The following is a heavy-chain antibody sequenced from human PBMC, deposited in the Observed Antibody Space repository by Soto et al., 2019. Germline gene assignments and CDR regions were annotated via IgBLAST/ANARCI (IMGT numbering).Heavy chain of an antibody. V-gene: IGHV1-2*04. CDR3: VRSPADFRYGLDV. Sequence: QAQLVQSGADVKKPGASVKVSCKASGYSFTDHYMHWVRQAPGQGLEWLGWINPNTGVPHFAQKFQGWVTMTRDTSINTAYMELTRLKSDDTAFYYCVRSPADFRYGLDVWGQGTTVTVSS. CDR2: INPNTGVP. J-gene: IGHJ6*02. CDR1: GYSFTDHY. D-gene: IGHD2-21*02.